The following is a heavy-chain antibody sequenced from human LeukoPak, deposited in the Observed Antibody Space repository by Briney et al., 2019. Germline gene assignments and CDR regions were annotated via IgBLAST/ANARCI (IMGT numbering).Heavy chain of an antibody. D-gene: IGHD5-18*01. Sequence: GGSLRLXCAASGFTFDDYAMHWVRQAPGKGLEWVSLISGDGGSTYYADSVKGRFTISRDNSKNSLYLQMNSLRTEDTALYYCAKDAIQLWLREYYFDYWGQGTLVTVSS. CDR3: AKDAIQLWLREYYFDY. CDR2: ISGDGGST. J-gene: IGHJ4*02. V-gene: IGHV3-43*02. CDR1: GFTFDDYA.